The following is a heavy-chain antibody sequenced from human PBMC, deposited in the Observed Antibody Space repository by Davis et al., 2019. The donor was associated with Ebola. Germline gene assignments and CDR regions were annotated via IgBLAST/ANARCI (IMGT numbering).Heavy chain of an antibody. CDR3: AHRPEPYCSGGSCYSLYFDY. CDR1: GFSLSTSGVG. J-gene: IGHJ4*02. Sequence: SGPTLVKPTQTLTLPCTFSGFSLSTSGVGVGWIRQPPGKALEWLALIYWDDDKRYSPSLKSRLTITKDTSKTQVVLTMTNMDPVDTATYYCAHRPEPYCSGGSCYSLYFDYWGQGTLVTVSS. V-gene: IGHV2-5*02. CDR2: IYWDDDK. D-gene: IGHD2-15*01.